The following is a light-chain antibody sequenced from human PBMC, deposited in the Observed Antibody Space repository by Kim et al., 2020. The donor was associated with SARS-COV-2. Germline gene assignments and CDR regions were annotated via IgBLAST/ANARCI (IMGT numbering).Light chain of an antibody. Sequence: QSALTQPPSASGSPGQSVTISCTGTSSDIGAYNYVSWYQQHPGKAPKLMIYEVTKRPSGVPDRFSGSKSGNTASLTVSGLQAEDEADYYCSSYAGSNNHVRFGGGTQLTVL. CDR1: SSDIGAYNY. CDR2: EVT. J-gene: IGLJ2*01. CDR3: SSYAGSNNHVR. V-gene: IGLV2-8*01.